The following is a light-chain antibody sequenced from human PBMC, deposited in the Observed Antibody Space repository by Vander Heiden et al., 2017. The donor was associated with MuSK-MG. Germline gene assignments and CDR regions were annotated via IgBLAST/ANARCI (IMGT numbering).Light chain of an antibody. CDR1: QSVSSSY. Sequence: EIVLTQSPGTLSLSPGERATLSCRASQSVSSSYLAWYQQKPGQAPRLLIYGASSRATGIPDRFSGSGYGTDFTLTISRLEPEDFAVYYCQQYGSSPPLTFGGGTKLEIK. V-gene: IGKV3-20*01. CDR2: GAS. J-gene: IGKJ4*01. CDR3: QQYGSSPPLT.